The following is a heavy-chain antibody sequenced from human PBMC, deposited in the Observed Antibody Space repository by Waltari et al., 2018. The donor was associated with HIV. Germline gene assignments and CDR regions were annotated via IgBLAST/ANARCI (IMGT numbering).Heavy chain of an antibody. J-gene: IGHJ3*01. D-gene: IGHD1-26*01. V-gene: IGHV5-51*03. CDR2: VYPTYSDI. CDR3: ARRLVGADGFEV. Sequence: EVQLVPSGAEMKKPGDSLKLSCTASGYSFTRYWIGWVRQMPGRGIKWMGFVYPTYSDITSSPSFRGQVTISVHTSISGVYLQWRSLKASDTAIYFCARRLVGADGFEVWGQGTLVTVSS. CDR1: GYSFTRYW.